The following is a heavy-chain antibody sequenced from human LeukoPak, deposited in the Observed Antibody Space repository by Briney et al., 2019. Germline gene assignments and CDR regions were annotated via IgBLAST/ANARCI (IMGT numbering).Heavy chain of an antibody. D-gene: IGHD3-22*01. Sequence: PSETLSLTCTVSGGSISSSSYYWGWIRQPPGKGLEWIGRIYTGGSTNYNPSLKSRVTISVDTSKNQFSLKLRSMTAADTAVYYCAKDTKYYDSSGYYSGWGQGTLVTVSS. CDR3: AKDTKYYDSSGYYSG. J-gene: IGHJ4*02. V-gene: IGHV4-61*02. CDR2: IYTGGST. CDR1: GGSISSSSYY.